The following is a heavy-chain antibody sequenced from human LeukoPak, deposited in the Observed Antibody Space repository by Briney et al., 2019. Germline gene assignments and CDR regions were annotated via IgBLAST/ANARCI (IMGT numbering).Heavy chain of an antibody. CDR2: IIPILGIG. D-gene: IGHD6-13*01. CDR1: VGTFSIYA. Sequence: ASVTVSFKSSVGTFSIYAISWVRQAPGQGLEWVGRIIPILGIGNYAQKFQGRVTLTPDQSTSTPYMELSSLRSEDTAVYYCAKSLDSSSWQFTSFDYWGQGTLVTVSS. CDR3: AKSLDSSSWQFTSFDY. J-gene: IGHJ4*02. V-gene: IGHV1-69*04.